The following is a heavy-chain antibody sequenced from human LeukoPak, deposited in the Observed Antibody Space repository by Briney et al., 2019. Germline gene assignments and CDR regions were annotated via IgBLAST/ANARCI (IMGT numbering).Heavy chain of an antibody. CDR1: GGSISSYY. D-gene: IGHD3-9*01. CDR2: IYYSGST. J-gene: IGHJ6*02. CDR3: ARDDFEHSVHYGMDV. V-gene: IGHV4-59*12. Sequence: SETLSLTCTVSGGSISSYYWSWIRQPPGKGLEWIGYIYYSGSTNYNPSLKSRVTISVDTSKNQISLRLRSVIAADTAVYYCARDDFEHSVHYGMDVWGQGTAVTVSS.